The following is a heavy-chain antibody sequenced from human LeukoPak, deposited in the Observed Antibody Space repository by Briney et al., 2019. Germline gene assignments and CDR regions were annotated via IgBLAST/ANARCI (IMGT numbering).Heavy chain of an antibody. V-gene: IGHV4-38-2*02. CDR2: FYHGGST. CDR1: GYSISTGYY. Sequence: SETLSLTCTVSGYSISTGYYWDWIRQPPGKGLEWIGTFYHGGSTYYNPSLKSRVTISVDTSKNQFSLKLSSVTAADTAVYYCARDNSVRDEAWWFNPWGQGTLVTVSS. D-gene: IGHD5-24*01. CDR3: ARDNSVRDEAWWFNP. J-gene: IGHJ5*02.